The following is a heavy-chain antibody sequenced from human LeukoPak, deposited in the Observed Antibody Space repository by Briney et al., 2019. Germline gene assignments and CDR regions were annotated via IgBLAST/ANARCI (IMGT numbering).Heavy chain of an antibody. CDR2: IKSKTDGGTT. CDR1: GFTFSNAW. Sequence: SGGSLRLSCAASGFTFSNAWMSWVRQAPGKGLEWVGRIKSKTDGGTTDYAAPVKGRFTISRDDSKNTLYLQMNSLKTEDTAVYYCTTSPDIVVVPAATQVYYFDYWGQGTLVTVSS. V-gene: IGHV3-15*01. CDR3: TTSPDIVVVPAATQVYYFDY. J-gene: IGHJ4*02. D-gene: IGHD2-2*01.